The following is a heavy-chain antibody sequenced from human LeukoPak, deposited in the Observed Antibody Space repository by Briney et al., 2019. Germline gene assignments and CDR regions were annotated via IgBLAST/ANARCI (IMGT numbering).Heavy chain of an antibody. Sequence: SETLSLTCSVSDGSMISYHWSWIRQPAGKGLEWIGRIYTTGSTDYNPPLISRVTMSVDTSKNQFSLKLRSVTAADTAVYYCARAERTVNVFDSWGQGTIVTVSS. CDR3: ARAERTVNVFDS. CDR1: DGSMISYH. J-gene: IGHJ3*01. CDR2: IYTTGST. D-gene: IGHD3-10*02. V-gene: IGHV4-4*07.